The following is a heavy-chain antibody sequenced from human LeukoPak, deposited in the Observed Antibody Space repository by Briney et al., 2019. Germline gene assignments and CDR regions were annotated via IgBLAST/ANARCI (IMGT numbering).Heavy chain of an antibody. V-gene: IGHV4-59*01. J-gene: IGHJ4*02. CDR2: IYYSGST. CDR1: GGSISSYY. Sequence: SETLSLTCTVSGGSISSYYWSWIRQPPGKGLEWIGYIYYSGSTNYNPSLKSRVTISVDTSKNQSSLKLSSVTAADTAVYYCARGAGSGYSPFDYWGQGTLVTVSS. CDR3: ARGAGSGYSPFDY. D-gene: IGHD3-22*01.